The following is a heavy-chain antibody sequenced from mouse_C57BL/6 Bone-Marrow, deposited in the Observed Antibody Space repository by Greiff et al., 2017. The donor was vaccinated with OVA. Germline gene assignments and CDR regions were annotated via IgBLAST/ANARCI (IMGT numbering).Heavy chain of an antibody. J-gene: IGHJ2*01. V-gene: IGHV1-82*01. Sequence: QVQLQQSGPELVKPGASVKISCKASGYAFSSSGMNWVKQRPGKGLEWIGRIYPGDGDINYNGKVKGKATLTADKSSSTAYMQLSSLTSEDSAVYFCAREDYYGSSYGYWGQGTTLTVSS. D-gene: IGHD1-1*01. CDR3: AREDYYGSSYGY. CDR2: IYPGDGDI. CDR1: GYAFSSSG.